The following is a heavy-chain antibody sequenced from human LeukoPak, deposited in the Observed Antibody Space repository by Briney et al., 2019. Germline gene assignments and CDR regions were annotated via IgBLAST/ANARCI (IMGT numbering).Heavy chain of an antibody. CDR2: ISWNSGSI. J-gene: IGHJ4*02. CDR1: GFTFDDYA. Sequence: PGGSLRLSCAASGFTFDDYAMHWVRQAPGKGLEWVSGISWNSGSIGYADSVKGRFTISKDNAKNSLYLQMNSLRAEDTALYYCAKDKRERRGNYFDYWGQGTLVTVSS. D-gene: IGHD1-1*01. CDR3: AKDKRERRGNYFDY. V-gene: IGHV3-9*01.